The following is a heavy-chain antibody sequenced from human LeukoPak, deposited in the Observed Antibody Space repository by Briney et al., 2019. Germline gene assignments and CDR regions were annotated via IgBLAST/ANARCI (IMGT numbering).Heavy chain of an antibody. CDR2: ISAYNGNT. V-gene: IGHV1-18*01. J-gene: IGHJ5*02. D-gene: IGHD6-19*01. CDR3: ARDLEQWLDNWFDP. CDR1: GYTFTSYG. Sequence: GASVKVSCKASGYTFTSYGISWVRQAPGQGLEWMGWISAYNGNTNYAQKLQGRVTMTTDTSTSTAYMELRSLRSDDTAVYYCARDLEQWLDNWFDPWGQGTLVTVSS.